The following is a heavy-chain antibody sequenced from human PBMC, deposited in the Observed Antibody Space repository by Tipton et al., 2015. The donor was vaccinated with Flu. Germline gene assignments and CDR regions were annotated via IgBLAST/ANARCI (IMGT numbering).Heavy chain of an antibody. V-gene: IGHV3-21*01. D-gene: IGHD3-10*01. CDR3: ARGGYDASGSYQDY. J-gene: IGHJ4*02. Sequence: SLRLSCAASGFTFSSYSMNWVRPAPGKGLEWVSSISSSSSYIYYADSVKGRFTISRDNAKNSLYLQMNSLRAEDTAVYYCARGGYDASGSYQDYWGQGTLVTVSS. CDR2: ISSSSSYI. CDR1: GFTFSSYS.